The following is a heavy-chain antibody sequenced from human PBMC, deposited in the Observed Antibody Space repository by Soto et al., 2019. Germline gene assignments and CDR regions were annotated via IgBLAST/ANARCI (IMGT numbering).Heavy chain of an antibody. Sequence: GGSLRLSCAASGFTFSSYAMHWVRQAPGKGLEWVAVISYDGSNKYYADSVKGRFTISRDNSKNTLYLQMNSLRAEDTAVYYCARDLTEGGRGYCTNGVCPYYYYYYGMDVWGQGTTVTVSS. CDR2: ISYDGSNK. CDR3: ARDLTEGGRGYCTNGVCPYYYYYYGMDV. V-gene: IGHV3-30-3*01. J-gene: IGHJ6*02. CDR1: GFTFSSYA. D-gene: IGHD2-8*01.